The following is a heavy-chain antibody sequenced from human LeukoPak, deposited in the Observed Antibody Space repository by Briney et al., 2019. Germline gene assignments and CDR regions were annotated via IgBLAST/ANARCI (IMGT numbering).Heavy chain of an antibody. Sequence: GGSLRLSCSASGFTFSSYAMHWVRQAPGKALEYISTVSSHGINTYYADSVKGRFTISRDNSKNTLDLQLNSLRPEDTAVYYCVKDKWLQVYSYGPFDHWGQGTLVTVSS. V-gene: IGHV3-64D*06. CDR2: VSSHGINT. J-gene: IGHJ4*02. CDR3: VKDKWLQVYSYGPFDH. D-gene: IGHD5-18*01. CDR1: GFTFSSYA.